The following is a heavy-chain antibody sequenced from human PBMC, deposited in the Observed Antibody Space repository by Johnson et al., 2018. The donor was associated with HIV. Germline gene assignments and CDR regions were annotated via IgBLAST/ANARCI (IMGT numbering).Heavy chain of an antibody. J-gene: IGHJ3*02. CDR2: ISSSGSTI. CDR3: AKDRQFLEWYDAFDI. CDR1: GFTFSDYY. Sequence: QVLLVESGGGLVKPGGSLRLSCAVSGFTFSDYYMSWIRQAPGKGLEWVSYISSSGSTIYYADSVRGRFTISRDNSKNTLYLQMNSLIAEDTAVYYCAKDRQFLEWYDAFDIWGQGTMVTVSS. V-gene: IGHV3-11*04. D-gene: IGHD3-3*01.